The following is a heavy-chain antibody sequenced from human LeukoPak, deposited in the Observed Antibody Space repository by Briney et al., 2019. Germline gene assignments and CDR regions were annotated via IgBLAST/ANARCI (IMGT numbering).Heavy chain of an antibody. CDR2: ICCSGST. CDR1: GCSISSSNYD. D-gene: IGHD1-26*01. V-gene: IGHV4-39*01. J-gene: IGHJ4*02. CDR3: ARHAFNSGSYFTFDY. Sequence: PSETLSLTCTVSGCSISSSNYDWGWLRQPPGKGLEWIGSICCSGSTYYNPSLKSRVTISVDTSKNQFSLKLSSVTAADTAVYYCARHAFNSGSYFTFDYWGQGTLVTVSS.